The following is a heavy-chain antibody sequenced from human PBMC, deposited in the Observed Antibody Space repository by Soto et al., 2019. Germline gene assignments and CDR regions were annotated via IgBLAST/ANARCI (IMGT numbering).Heavy chain of an antibody. J-gene: IGHJ6*02. CDR2: IYYSGST. V-gene: IGHV4-59*01. CDR3: ARDQTYTSSSKYGMDF. Sequence: SWILKKTGKGLEWIGYIYYSGSTNYNPSLKSRVTISVDTSKNQFSLKLSSVTAADTAVYYCARDQTYTSSSKYGMDFWVQGTTVTVSS. D-gene: IGHD6-13*01.